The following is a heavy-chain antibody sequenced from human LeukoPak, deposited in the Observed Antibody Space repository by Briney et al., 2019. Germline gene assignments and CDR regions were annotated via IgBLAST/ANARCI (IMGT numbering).Heavy chain of an antibody. CDR1: GFTVSSNY. Sequence: PGGSLRLSCAASGFTVSSNYMSWVRQAPGKGLEWVSVMYSGGSTYYADSVRGRFTISRDSSKNTLYLQMNSLRAEDTAVYYCAREWDTYWFDPWGQGTLVTVSS. J-gene: IGHJ5*02. CDR2: MYSGGST. CDR3: AREWDTYWFDP. D-gene: IGHD1-26*01. V-gene: IGHV3-53*01.